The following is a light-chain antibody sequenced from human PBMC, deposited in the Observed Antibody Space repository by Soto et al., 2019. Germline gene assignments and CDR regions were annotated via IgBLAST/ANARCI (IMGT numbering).Light chain of an antibody. CDR3: QQDGSSPFT. Sequence: EVVLTQSPGTLSLSVGARATLSCRASQFVSSTYLAWYQQRPGQAPRLLIYGASSRATGIPDRFSGGGSETDFTLTISRLESEDSAVYYCQQDGSSPFTFGGGTKVDIK. J-gene: IGKJ4*01. CDR2: GAS. CDR1: QFVSSTY. V-gene: IGKV3-20*01.